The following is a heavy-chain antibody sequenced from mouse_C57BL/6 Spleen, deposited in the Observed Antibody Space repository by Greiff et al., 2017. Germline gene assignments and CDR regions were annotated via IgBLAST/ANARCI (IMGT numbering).Heavy chain of an antibody. CDR2: IHPCTGGT. Sequence: VQLQESGAELVKPGASVKLSCKASGYTFTSYWMHWVKQRPGQGLEWIGNIHPCTGGTNYNEKFKGKATLTVDKSSSTAYMQLSSLTSEDSAVYYCARPLGRCYWDYDVWGTGTTVT. CDR3: ARPLGRCYWDYDV. D-gene: IGHD4-1*01. CDR1: GYTFTSYW. V-gene: IGHV1-53*01. J-gene: IGHJ1*03.